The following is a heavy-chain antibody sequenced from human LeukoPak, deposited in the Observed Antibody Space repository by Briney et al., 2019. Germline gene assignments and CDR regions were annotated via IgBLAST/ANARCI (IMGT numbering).Heavy chain of an antibody. CDR2: ISGSGGST. V-gene: IGHV3-23*01. D-gene: IGHD3-10*01. CDR3: ARITMVRARYYYMDV. CDR1: GFTFSSYA. Sequence: GGSLRLSCAASGFTFSSYAMSWVRQAPGKGLEWVSAISGSGGSTYYADSVKGRFTISRDNSKNTLYLQMNSLRAEDTAVYYCARITMVRARYYYMDVWGKGTTVTVSS. J-gene: IGHJ6*03.